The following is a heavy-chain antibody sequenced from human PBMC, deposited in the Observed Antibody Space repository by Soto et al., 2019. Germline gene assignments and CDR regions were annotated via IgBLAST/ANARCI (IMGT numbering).Heavy chain of an antibody. CDR2: IYYSGST. CDR1: GGSISSGGYY. V-gene: IGHV4-31*03. Sequence: QVQLQESGPGLVKPSQTLSLTCTVSGGSISSGGYYWSWIRQHPGKGLEWIGYIYYSGSTYYNPSLKSRVTISVDTSKNQFSLKLSSVTAADTAVYYCARDNRCGGSRFPDWFDPWGQGTLVTVSS. J-gene: IGHJ5*02. D-gene: IGHD2-15*01. CDR3: ARDNRCGGSRFPDWFDP.